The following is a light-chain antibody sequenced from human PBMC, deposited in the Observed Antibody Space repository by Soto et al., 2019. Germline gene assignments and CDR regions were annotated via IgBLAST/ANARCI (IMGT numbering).Light chain of an antibody. CDR1: QSVGTY. J-gene: IGKJ5*01. V-gene: IGKV3-11*01. CDR2: DAS. Sequence: EIVLTQSPATLSLSPGERATLSCRASQSVGTYLAWYQHKPGQAPRLLISDASNRATGIPARFSGSGSGTEFTLIISSLQSEDSAVYYCQQYDNWPITFGQGTRLEIK. CDR3: QQYDNWPIT.